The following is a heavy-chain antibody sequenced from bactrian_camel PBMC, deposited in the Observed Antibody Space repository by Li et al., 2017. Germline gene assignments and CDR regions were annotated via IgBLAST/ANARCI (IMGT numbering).Heavy chain of an antibody. D-gene: IGHD2*01. CDR2: INSGGRDT. J-gene: IGHJ4*01. V-gene: IGHV3-2*01. CDR1: GFTDSIYY. CDR3: AASRQVSLAVVIPVGRITT. Sequence: QLVESGGGLVQPGGSLRLSCAFSGFTDSIYYMTWVRQAPGRGPEWVSSINSGGRDTWYADSMQGRFTISKDSAKNTMSLQMTGLKSEDTALYYCAASRQVSLAVVIPVGRITTGARGPRSPSP.